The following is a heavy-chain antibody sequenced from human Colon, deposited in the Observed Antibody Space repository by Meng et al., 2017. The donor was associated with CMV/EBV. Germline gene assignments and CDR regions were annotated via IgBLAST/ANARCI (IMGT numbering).Heavy chain of an antibody. CDR3: ARGSVTYYGMDV. D-gene: IGHD2-21*02. J-gene: IGHJ6*02. CDR1: GFTFNSFA. CDR2: VTGSGAST. V-gene: IGHV3-23*01. Sequence: GESLKISCTASGFTFNSFALSWVRQPPGKGLQWVSAVTGSGASTYYADSVKGRFTISRDNARNSLYLQVNSLRGEDTAVYYCARGSVTYYGMDVWGQGTTVTVSS.